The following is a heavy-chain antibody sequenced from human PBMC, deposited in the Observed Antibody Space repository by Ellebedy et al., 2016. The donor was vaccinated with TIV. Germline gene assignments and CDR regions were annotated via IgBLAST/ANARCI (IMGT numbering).Heavy chain of an antibody. V-gene: IGHV3-7*01. D-gene: IGHD2-15*01. Sequence: GGSLRLXCEASGSTFSSYWMSWVRQAPGKGLEWVANIKPDGSETYYVDSVKGRFTISRDNAKNSLYLRFNSLRAEDTAVYYCARWHSFSPYYSIDVWGKGTTVTVSS. CDR3: ARWHSFSPYYSIDV. CDR1: GSTFSSYW. CDR2: IKPDGSET. J-gene: IGHJ6*03.